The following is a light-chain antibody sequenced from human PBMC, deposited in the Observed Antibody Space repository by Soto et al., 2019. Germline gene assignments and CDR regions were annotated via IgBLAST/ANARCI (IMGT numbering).Light chain of an antibody. V-gene: IGLV2-8*01. CDR2: EVT. Sequence: QSALTQPPSASGSPGQSVTISCTGPSSDVGGYNFVSWYQQHPGKVPKLIIYEVTKRPSGVPDRFSGSKSGNTASLTVSGLQAEDEADYYCGAYGGRNNRYVFGTGTKLTVL. J-gene: IGLJ1*01. CDR1: SSDVGGYNF. CDR3: GAYGGRNNRYV.